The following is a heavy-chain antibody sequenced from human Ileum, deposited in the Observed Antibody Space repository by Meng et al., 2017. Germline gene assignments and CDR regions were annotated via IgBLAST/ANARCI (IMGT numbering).Heavy chain of an antibody. J-gene: IGHJ4*02. CDR3: ARDPGYGDPRDY. Sequence: VELVGSGGGLVQPGGSLRLACAASGLTVSSNYMSWVRQAPGKGLEWLSIIHSGGTTYYADSVKGRFTISRDNSKNTVHLQMNSLRTEDTAVYYCARDPGYGDPRDYWGQGTLVTVSS. CDR1: GLTVSSNY. D-gene: IGHD4-17*01. V-gene: IGHV3-66*02. CDR2: IHSGGTT.